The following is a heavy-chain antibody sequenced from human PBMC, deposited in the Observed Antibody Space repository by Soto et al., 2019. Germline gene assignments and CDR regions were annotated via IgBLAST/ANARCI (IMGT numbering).Heavy chain of an antibody. J-gene: IGHJ6*02. V-gene: IGHV1-69*13. D-gene: IGHD3-9*01. Sequence: AASVKVSCKASGGTFSSYAVSWVRQAPGQGLEWMGGIIPIFGTASYAQKFQGRVTITADESTSTAYMELSSLRSEDTAVYYCAIRLTGSTPPSTAHYYGMDVWGQGTTVTVSS. CDR1: GGTFSSYA. CDR3: AIRLTGSTPPSTAHYYGMDV. CDR2: IIPIFGTA.